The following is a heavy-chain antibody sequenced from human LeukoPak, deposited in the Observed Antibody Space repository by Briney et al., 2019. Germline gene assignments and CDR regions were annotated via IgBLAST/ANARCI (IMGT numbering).Heavy chain of an antibody. J-gene: IGHJ4*02. CDR2: IYPSGST. V-gene: IGHV4-4*07. D-gene: IGHD1-26*01. CDR3: ARGIVGATFYFDY. Sequence: SETLSLXCTVSGGSNSSYYWNWIRLPAGKGLEWIGRIYPSGSTIYNPSLKSRVTMPEDTSKNQFSLKLSSVTAADTAVYYCARGIVGATFYFDYWGQGTLVTVSS. CDR1: GGSNSSYY.